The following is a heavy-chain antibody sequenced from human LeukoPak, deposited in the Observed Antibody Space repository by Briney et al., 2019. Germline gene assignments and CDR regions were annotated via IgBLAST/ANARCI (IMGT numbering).Heavy chain of an antibody. CDR2: ISYDGSNK. J-gene: IGHJ4*02. CDR3: ARAPVTSCRGAYCYPFDY. D-gene: IGHD2-21*01. V-gene: IGHV3-30*04. CDR1: GFTFSSYA. Sequence: GGSLRLSCAASGFTFSSYAMHWVRQAPGKGLEWVAVISYDGSNKYYADSVKGRFTISRDNSKNTLYLQMNSLRVEDAAVYYCARAPVTSCRGAYCYPFDYWGQGTLVTVSS.